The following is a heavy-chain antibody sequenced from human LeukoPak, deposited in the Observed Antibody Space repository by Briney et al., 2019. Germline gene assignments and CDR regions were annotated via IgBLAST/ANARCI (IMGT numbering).Heavy chain of an antibody. J-gene: IGHJ4*02. D-gene: IGHD2/OR15-2a*01. CDR2: IKQDGTET. CDR3: ARERIFPY. CDR1: GFTFSGYW. V-gene: IGHV3-7*01. Sequence: PGGSLRLSCAASGFTFSGYWMSWVRQAPGKGLEWVANIKQDGTETYYVDSVKGRFTISRDNAKNSLYLQMNSLRAEDTAVYYCARERIFPYWGQGTLVTDSS.